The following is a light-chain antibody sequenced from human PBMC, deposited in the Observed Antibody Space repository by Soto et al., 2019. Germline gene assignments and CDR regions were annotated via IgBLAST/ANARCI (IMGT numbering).Light chain of an antibody. CDR1: QSLSNSY. V-gene: IGKV3-20*01. Sequence: EIVLTQSPGTLSLSPGERATLSCRASQSLSNSYLAWYQQKPGQAPRLLMYGASSRATDIPDRFSGSGSGTDFTLTISRLEPEDFAVYYCQQYGSSLPWTFGQGTKVDIK. CDR3: QQYGSSLPWT. J-gene: IGKJ1*01. CDR2: GAS.